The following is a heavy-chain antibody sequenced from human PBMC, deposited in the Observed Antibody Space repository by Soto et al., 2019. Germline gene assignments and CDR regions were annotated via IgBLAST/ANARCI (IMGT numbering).Heavy chain of an antibody. CDR1: GFTFSSYA. CDR3: ARDRGRYSGSYHGNNWFDP. J-gene: IGHJ5*02. D-gene: IGHD1-26*01. Sequence: PLGSLRLSCAASGFTFSSYAMHWVRQAPGKGLEWVAVIWYDGSNKYYADSVKGRFTISRDNSKNTLYLQMNSLRAEDTAVYYCARDRGRYSGSYHGNNWFDPWGQGTLVTVSS. CDR2: IWYDGSNK. V-gene: IGHV3-33*08.